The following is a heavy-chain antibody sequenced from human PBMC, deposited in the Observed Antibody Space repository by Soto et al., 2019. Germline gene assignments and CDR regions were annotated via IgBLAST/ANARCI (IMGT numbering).Heavy chain of an antibody. D-gene: IGHD6-13*01. CDR3: ARIAAAGHYYYGMDV. Sequence: SGPTRVNPPQTLTLTCAFSWFSLSPPGVGVNWIRQPPGKALEWLALIYWHDDKRYSPSLKTRLTISKDTSKNQVVLTMTNMDPVDTATYYCARIAAAGHYYYGMDVWGQGTTVNVAS. CDR1: WFSLSPPGVG. V-gene: IGHV2-5*01. J-gene: IGHJ6*02. CDR2: IYWHDDK.